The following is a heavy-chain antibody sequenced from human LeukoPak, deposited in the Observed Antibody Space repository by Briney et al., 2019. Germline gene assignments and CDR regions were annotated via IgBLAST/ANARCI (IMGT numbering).Heavy chain of an antibody. V-gene: IGHV3-30*02. D-gene: IGHD2-21*02. CDR2: IRYDGSNK. CDR3: ARGGGQLETVVTATPHAFDI. CDR1: GFTFSSYG. J-gene: IGHJ3*02. Sequence: GGSLRLSCAASGFTFSSYGMHWVRQAPGKGLEWVAFIRYDGSNKYYADSVKGRFTISRDNSKNTLYLQMNSLRAEDTAVYYCARGGGQLETVVTATPHAFDIWGQGTMVTVSS.